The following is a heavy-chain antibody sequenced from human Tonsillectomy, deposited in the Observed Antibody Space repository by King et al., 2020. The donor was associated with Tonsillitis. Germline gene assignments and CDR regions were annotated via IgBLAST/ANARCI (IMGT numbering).Heavy chain of an antibody. V-gene: IGHV3-66*01. CDR3: ARDREGEGFFAY. D-gene: IGHD1-26*01. Sequence: QLVQSGGGLVQPGGSLRLSCAASGFTVSSSYMSWVRQAPGKGLEWVSVIYSGGSTYYADTVKGRFTISRDNSKNTLYLQRNSLRAEDTAVYYCARDREGEGFFAYWGQGTLVTVSS. CDR1: GFTVSSSY. CDR2: IYSGGST. J-gene: IGHJ4*02.